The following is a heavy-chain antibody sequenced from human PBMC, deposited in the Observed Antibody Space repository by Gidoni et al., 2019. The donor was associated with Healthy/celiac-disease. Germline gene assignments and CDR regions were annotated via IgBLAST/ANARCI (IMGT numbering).Heavy chain of an antibody. V-gene: IGHV2-5*02. J-gene: IGHJ4*02. Sequence: QTTFKEPGPTLVKPTQTPTLTCTFTGFPPPTYGVAVGWIRQPPGKALEWLVLISWDDDERYSPSLRSRLTITKDTSKNQVVLTMTSMDPVDTATYYCAHRGKYSSGWGGFDYWGQGTLVTVSS. CDR1: GFPPPTYGVA. CDR2: ISWDDDE. D-gene: IGHD6-19*01. CDR3: AHRGKYSSGWGGFDY.